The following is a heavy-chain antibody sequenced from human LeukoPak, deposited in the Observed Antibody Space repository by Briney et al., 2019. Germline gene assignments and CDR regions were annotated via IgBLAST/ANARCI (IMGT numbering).Heavy chain of an antibody. CDR3: ARSGGITMVRGVIPFDY. Sequence: SETLSLTCTVSGGSISSYYWSWIRQPPGKGLEWIGYIYYSGSTNYNPSLKSRVTISVDTSKNQFSLKLSSVTAADTAVYYCARSGGITMVRGVIPFDYWGQGTLVTVSS. J-gene: IGHJ4*02. V-gene: IGHV4-59*08. D-gene: IGHD3-10*01. CDR1: GGSISSYY. CDR2: IYYSGST.